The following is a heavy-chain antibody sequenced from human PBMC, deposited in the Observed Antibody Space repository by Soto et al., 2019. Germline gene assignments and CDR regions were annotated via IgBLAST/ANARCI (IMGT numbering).Heavy chain of an antibody. CDR2: LVPQFGTP. Sequence: QVQLVQSGAEVKKPGSSVKVSCLASIGTFNRYAINWVRQAPGHGLEWLGALVPQFGTPNYAQKFQDRVTIVADESTNTTSMELRGLTSDDTAVYYCARQNRDTPMVPFDVWGQGTLVTVSS. CDR1: IGTFNRYA. CDR3: ARQNRDTPMVPFDV. V-gene: IGHV1-69*01. D-gene: IGHD5-18*01. J-gene: IGHJ4*02.